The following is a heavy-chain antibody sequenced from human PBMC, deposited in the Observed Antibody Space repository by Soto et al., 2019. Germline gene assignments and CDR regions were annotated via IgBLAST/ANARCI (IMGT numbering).Heavy chain of an antibody. J-gene: IGHJ6*02. CDR1: GGSISSGDYY. CDR3: ARDRPYCSGGSCYGGTYYYYYYGMDV. V-gene: IGHV4-30-4*01. Sequence: SETLSLTCTVSGGSISSGDYYWSWIRQPPGKGLECIGYIYYSGSTYYNPSLKSRVTISVDTSKNQFSLKLSSVTAADTAVYYCARDRPYCSGGSCYGGTYYYYYYGMDVWGQGTTVTVSS. CDR2: IYYSGST. D-gene: IGHD2-15*01.